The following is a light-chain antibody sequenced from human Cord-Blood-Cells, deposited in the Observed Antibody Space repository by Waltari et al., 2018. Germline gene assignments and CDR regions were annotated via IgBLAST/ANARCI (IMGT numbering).Light chain of an antibody. V-gene: IGKV3-20*01. CDR1: QSVSSSY. Sequence: EIVLTQSPGTLSLSPGERATLSCRPSQSVSSSYLAWYQQKPGQAPRHLIYGASSRATGIPDRFSGSGSGTDFTLTISRLEPEDFAVYYCQQYGSSPTWTFGQGTKVEIK. CDR2: GAS. J-gene: IGKJ1*01. CDR3: QQYGSSPTWT.